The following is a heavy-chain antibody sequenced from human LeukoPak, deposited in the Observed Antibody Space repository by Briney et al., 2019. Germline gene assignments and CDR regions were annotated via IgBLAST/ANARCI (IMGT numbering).Heavy chain of an antibody. CDR1: GFTFSSYA. CDR3: AKDRGDCSSTSCYLSD. CDR2: ISTTGGGT. V-gene: IGHV3-23*01. J-gene: IGHJ4*02. Sequence: GGSLRLPCAASGFTFSSYAMTWVRQAPGKGLEWVSAISTTGGGTYYADSVKGRFTISRDNSKNTLYLQMNSLRAEDTAVYSCAKDRGDCSSTSCYLSDWGQGTLVTVSS. D-gene: IGHD2-2*01.